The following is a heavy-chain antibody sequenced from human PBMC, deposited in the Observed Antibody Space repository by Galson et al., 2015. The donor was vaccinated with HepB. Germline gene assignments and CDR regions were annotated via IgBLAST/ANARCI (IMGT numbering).Heavy chain of an antibody. V-gene: IGHV3-49*03. J-gene: IGHJ3*02. CDR2: IRSKAYRGTT. D-gene: IGHD1-26*01. Sequence: SLRLSCAASGFTFGDYAVSWFRQAPGKGLEWVGFIRSKAYRGTTDYAASVEGRFTISRDDSESIAYLQMSSLKTGDTALYYCTRVVGATGAAFDTWGHGTMVTVSS. CDR1: GFTFGDYA. CDR3: TRVVGATGAAFDT.